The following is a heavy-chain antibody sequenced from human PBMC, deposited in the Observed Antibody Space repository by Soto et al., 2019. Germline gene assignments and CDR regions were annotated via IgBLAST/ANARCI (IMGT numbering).Heavy chain of an antibody. J-gene: IGHJ4*02. D-gene: IGHD3-22*01. CDR3: SRWECSGYYCDTPHTLGY. Sequence: SVKVSCKASGGTFSSYTMSWVRQAPGQGLEWMGRIIPILGIANYAQKFQGRVTITADKSTSTAYMELSSLRSEDTAVFYFSRWECSGYYCDTPHTLGYWGQGTLVTVSS. V-gene: IGHV1-69*02. CDR2: IIPILGIA. CDR1: GGTFSSYT.